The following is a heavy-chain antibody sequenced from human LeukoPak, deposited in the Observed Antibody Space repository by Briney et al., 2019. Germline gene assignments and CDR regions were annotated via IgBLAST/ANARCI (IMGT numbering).Heavy chain of an antibody. D-gene: IGHD2-2*01. CDR2: INHSGST. CDR1: GGSFSGYY. Sequence: SETLSLTWAVYGGSFSGYYWSWIRQPPGKGLEWIGEINHSGSTNYNPSLKSRVTISVDTSKNQFSLKLSSVTAADTAVYYCARGPQYPWFDPWGQGTLVTVSS. V-gene: IGHV4-34*01. CDR3: ARGPQYPWFDP. J-gene: IGHJ5*02.